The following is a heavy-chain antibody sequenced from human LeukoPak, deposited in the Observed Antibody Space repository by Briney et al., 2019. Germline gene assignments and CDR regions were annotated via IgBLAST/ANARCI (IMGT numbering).Heavy chain of an antibody. CDR2: IYTSGST. V-gene: IGHV4-4*07. Sequence: SETLSLRCTVSGGSISGFYWSWIRQPAGKGLEWIGRIYTSGSTNYNPSLKSRVTMSLDTSKNQFSLKLSSVTAADTAVYYCARTMEVGATLDPWGQGTLVTVSS. J-gene: IGHJ5*02. D-gene: IGHD1-26*01. CDR1: GGSISGFY. CDR3: ARTMEVGATLDP.